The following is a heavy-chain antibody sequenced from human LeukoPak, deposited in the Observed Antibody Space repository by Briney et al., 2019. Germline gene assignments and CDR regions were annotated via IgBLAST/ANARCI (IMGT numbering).Heavy chain of an antibody. D-gene: IGHD1-26*01. V-gene: IGHV3-49*04. Sequence: GGSLRLSCTASGFTFGDYAMSWVRQAPGKGLEWVGFIRSKAYGGTTEYAASVKGRFTISRDDSKSIAYLQMNSLKTEDTAVYYCTRGVLRGTHSGNWFDPWGQGTLVTVSS. CDR1: GFTFGDYA. CDR2: IRSKAYGGTT. CDR3: TRGVLRGTHSGNWFDP. J-gene: IGHJ5*02.